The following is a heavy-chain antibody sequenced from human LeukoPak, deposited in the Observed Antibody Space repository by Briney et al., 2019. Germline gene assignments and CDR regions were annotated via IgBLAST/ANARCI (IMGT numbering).Heavy chain of an antibody. D-gene: IGHD3-3*01. CDR1: GGTFSSYA. CDR3: ARITYDFWSGYYMPDDP. J-gene: IGHJ5*02. V-gene: IGHV1-69*05. Sequence: GSSVKVSCKASGGTFSSYAISWVRQAPGQGLEWMGRIIPIFGTANYAQKFQGRVTITTDESTSTAYMELSSLRSDDTAVYYCARITYDFWSGYYMPDDPWGQGTLVTVSS. CDR2: IIPIFGTA.